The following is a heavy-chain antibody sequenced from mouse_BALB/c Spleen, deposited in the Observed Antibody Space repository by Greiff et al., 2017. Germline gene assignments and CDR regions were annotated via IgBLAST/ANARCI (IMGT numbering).Heavy chain of an antibody. D-gene: IGHD1-1*01. V-gene: IGHV1-84*02. CDR2: IYPGSGNT. CDR1: GYTFTDYY. Sequence: VQRVESGPELVKPGASVKISCKASGYTFTDYYINWVKQKPGQGLEWIGWIYPGSGNTKYNEKFKGKATLTVDTSSSTAYMQLSSLTSEDTAVYFCARVANYYGSSYFDYWGQGTTLTVSS. CDR3: ARVANYYGSSYFDY. J-gene: IGHJ2*01.